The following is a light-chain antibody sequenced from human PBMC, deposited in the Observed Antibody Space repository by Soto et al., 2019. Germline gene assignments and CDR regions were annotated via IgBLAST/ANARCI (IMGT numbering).Light chain of an antibody. Sequence: QSVLTQPPSVSGAPGQRVTISCTGSSSNIGAGYDVHWYQQLPGTAPKLLIYGNSNRPSGVPDRLSGSKSGTSASLAITGLQAEDEADYYCQSYDSSLSVVVFDGGTKVTVL. CDR1: SSNIGAGYD. CDR3: QSYDSSLSVVV. CDR2: GNS. V-gene: IGLV1-40*01. J-gene: IGLJ2*01.